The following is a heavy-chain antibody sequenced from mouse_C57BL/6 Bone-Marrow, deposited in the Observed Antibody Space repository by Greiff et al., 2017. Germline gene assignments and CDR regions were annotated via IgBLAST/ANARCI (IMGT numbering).Heavy chain of an antibody. CDR2: INPSSGYT. CDR3: ARFWYFDV. J-gene: IGHJ1*03. CDR1: GYTFTGYT. V-gene: IGHV1-4*01. Sequence: QVQLQQSGAELARPGASVKMSCKASGYTFTGYTMHWVKQRPGQGLEWIGYINPSSGYTKYNQKFKDKATLTADKSSSTAYMQLSSLTSEDSAVYYCARFWYFDVWGTGTTVTVSS.